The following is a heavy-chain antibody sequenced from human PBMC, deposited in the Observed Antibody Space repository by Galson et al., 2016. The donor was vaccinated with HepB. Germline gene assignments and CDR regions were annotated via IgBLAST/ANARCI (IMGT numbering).Heavy chain of an antibody. CDR1: GFTFSDYY. Sequence: SLRLSCAASGFTFSDYYMSWIRQAPGKGLEWVSYISSGGSTIYYADSVKGRFTISRDNSKKTVYLQMNSLSGDDTGVYYCARGSTWSWTDALDIWGQGTMVTVSS. CDR2: ISSGGSTI. V-gene: IGHV3-11*04. CDR3: ARGSTWSWTDALDI. D-gene: IGHD2-2*01. J-gene: IGHJ3*02.